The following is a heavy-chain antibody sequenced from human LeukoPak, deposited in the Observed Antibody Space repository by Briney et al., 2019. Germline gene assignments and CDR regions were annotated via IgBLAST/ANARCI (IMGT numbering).Heavy chain of an antibody. CDR1: GFTFSSYG. D-gene: IGHD6-13*01. CDR3: AKDLSPAADGTYFDY. Sequence: PGGSLRLSCGASGFTFSSYGIHWVRQAPGKGLEWVAFIRYDGSNQYHADSVKDRFTISRDNSKNTVFLQMDSLRDEDTAVYYCAKDLSPAADGTYFDYWGQGTLVTVSS. V-gene: IGHV3-30*02. J-gene: IGHJ4*02. CDR2: IRYDGSNQ.